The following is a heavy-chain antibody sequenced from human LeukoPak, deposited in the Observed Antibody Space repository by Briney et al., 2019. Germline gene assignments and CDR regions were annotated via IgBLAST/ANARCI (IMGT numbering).Heavy chain of an antibody. CDR3: ARLFGGVIV. Sequence: SETLSLTCTVSGGYISSYYWSWIRQPPGKGLEWIGYIYYSGSTNYNPSLKCRVTISVDTSKDQFSLKLSSVTAADTSVYYCARLFGGVIVWGQGTLVTVSS. J-gene: IGHJ4*02. CDR1: GGYISSYY. D-gene: IGHD3-16*02. V-gene: IGHV4-59*08. CDR2: IYYSGST.